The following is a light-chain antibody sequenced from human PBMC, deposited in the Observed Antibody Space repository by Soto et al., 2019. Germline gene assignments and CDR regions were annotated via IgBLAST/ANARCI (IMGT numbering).Light chain of an antibody. J-gene: IGLJ2*01. CDR2: RDK. CDR3: QVWDTNTGI. CDR1: NIGSKI. V-gene: IGLV3-9*01. Sequence: SYELTQSLSVSVAQGQTARITCGGNNIGSKILHWHQQRPGQAPVVVIYRDKYRPSGIPERFSGSNSGNTATLTITRAQAGDEADYYCQVWDTNTGIFGGGTKLTVL.